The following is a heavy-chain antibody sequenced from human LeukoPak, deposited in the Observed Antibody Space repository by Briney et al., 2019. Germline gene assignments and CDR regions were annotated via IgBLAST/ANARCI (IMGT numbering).Heavy chain of an antibody. CDR1: GFTFSSYG. V-gene: IGHV3-30*02. D-gene: IGHD3-10*01. Sequence: PGGSLRLSCAASGFTFSSYGMQWVRQAPGKGLEWVAFIRYDGSNKYYADSVKCRFTISRDNSNNTLYLQMNSLRAEDTAVYYCGAKTWFGELFVDYWGQGTLVTVSS. CDR3: GAKTWFGELFVDY. J-gene: IGHJ4*02. CDR2: IRYDGSNK.